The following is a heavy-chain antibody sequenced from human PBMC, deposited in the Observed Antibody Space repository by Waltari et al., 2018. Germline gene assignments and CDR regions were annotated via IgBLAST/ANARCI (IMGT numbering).Heavy chain of an antibody. D-gene: IGHD6-6*01. CDR2: IYHSGGT. J-gene: IGHJ4*02. CDR3: ASEGIAARPFDY. CDR1: GYSISSGYY. Sequence: QVQLQESGPGLVKPSETLSLTCAVSGYSISSGYYWGWIRQPPGKGLEWIGSIYHSGGTYYNPSLKSRVTISVDTSKNQFSLKLSSVTAADTAVYYCASEGIAARPFDYWGQGTLVTVSS. V-gene: IGHV4-38-2*01.